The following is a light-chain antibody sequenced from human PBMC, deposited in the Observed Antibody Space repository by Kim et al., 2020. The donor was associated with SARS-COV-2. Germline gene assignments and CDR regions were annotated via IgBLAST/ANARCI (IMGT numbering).Light chain of an antibody. V-gene: IGKV1-39*01. Sequence: DIQMTQSPSTLSASVGDRVTITCRASQSISSYLNWYQQKPGKDPKLLIYAASSLQSGVPSRFSGSGSGTDFTLTISSLQPEDFATYYCQQSYSTPLYTFGQETKLEI. CDR2: AAS. CDR1: QSISSY. CDR3: QQSYSTPLYT. J-gene: IGKJ2*01.